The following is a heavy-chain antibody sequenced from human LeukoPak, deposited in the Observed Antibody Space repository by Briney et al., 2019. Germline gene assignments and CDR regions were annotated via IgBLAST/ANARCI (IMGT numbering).Heavy chain of an antibody. CDR3: ARDSSSWPDY. V-gene: IGHV3-11*01. CDR2: ISSSGSAI. J-gene: IGHJ4*02. CDR1: GFTFSDYY. D-gene: IGHD6-13*01. Sequence: GGSLRLSCAASGFTFSDYYMNWIRQAPGKGLEWISYISSSGSAIYYADSVKGRFTISRGNAKNSLYLQMNSLRAEDTAVYYCARDSSSWPDYWGQGTLVTVSS.